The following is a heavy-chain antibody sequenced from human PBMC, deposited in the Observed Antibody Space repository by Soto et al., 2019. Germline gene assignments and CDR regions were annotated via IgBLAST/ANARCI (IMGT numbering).Heavy chain of an antibody. Sequence: DVDLVESGGGLVQPGGSLRLSCAATGFMFSSYWMTWVRQAPGKGLEWVANINQNGSERYYVGSVEGRFTISRDNAKNSVFLQMENLRVEDTAMYYCATDILDFWGQGTLVTVSS. J-gene: IGHJ4*02. CDR1: GFMFSSYW. D-gene: IGHD3-9*01. CDR2: INQNGSER. CDR3: ATDILDF. V-gene: IGHV3-7*05.